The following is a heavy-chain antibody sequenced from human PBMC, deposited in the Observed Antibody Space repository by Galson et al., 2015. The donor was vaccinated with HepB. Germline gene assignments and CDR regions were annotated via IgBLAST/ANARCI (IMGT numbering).Heavy chain of an antibody. CDR2: ISSFSDYI. V-gene: IGHV3-21*01. CDR1: GFTFSRSS. CDR3: ARGLGDSYQLPLLDRLDP. J-gene: IGHJ5*02. D-gene: IGHD2-2*01. Sequence: SLRLSCAASGFTFSRSSMNWVRQAPGKGLEWVSSISSFSDYIYYADSVKGRFTISRDSAKNSLFLQMNSLRIEDTAVYYCARGLGDSYQLPLLDRLDPWGQGTLVSVSS.